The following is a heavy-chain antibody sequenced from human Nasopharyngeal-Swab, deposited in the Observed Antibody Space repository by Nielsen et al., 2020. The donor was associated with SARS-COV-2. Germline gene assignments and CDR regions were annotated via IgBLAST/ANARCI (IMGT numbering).Heavy chain of an antibody. CDR2: IYSGGNT. D-gene: IGHD3-10*01. CDR3: ARGSNVSGRYY. Sequence: VRQAPGKGLEWVSIIYSGGNTYYADSVKGRFTISRDNSKNTLFLQMNSLRAEDTAVYYCARGSNVSGRYYWGQGTLVTVSS. J-gene: IGHJ4*02. V-gene: IGHV3-66*01.